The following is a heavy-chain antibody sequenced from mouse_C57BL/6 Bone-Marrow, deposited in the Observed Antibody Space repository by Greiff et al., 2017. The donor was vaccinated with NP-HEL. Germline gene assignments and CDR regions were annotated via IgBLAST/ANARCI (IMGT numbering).Heavy chain of an antibody. CDR1: GFNIKDDY. J-gene: IGHJ3*01. D-gene: IGHD1-1*02. Sequence: VQLQQSGAELVRPGASVKLSCTASGFNIKDDYMHWVKQRPEQGLEWIGWIDPDNGDTEYASKFQGKATITAETSSNTAYLQLSSLTSEDTAVYYCTAGGRFAYWGQGTLVTVSA. V-gene: IGHV14-4*01. CDR2: IDPDNGDT. CDR3: TAGGRFAY.